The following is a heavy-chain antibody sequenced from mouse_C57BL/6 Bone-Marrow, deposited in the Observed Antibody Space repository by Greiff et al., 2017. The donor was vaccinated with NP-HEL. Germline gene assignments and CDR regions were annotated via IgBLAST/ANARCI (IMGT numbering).Heavy chain of an antibody. CDR1: GFSLTSYG. CDR2: IWSGGST. Sequence: VQLQQLGPGLVQPSQSLSIPCTVSGFSLTSYGVHWVRQSPGKGLEWLGVIWSGGSTDYNAAFISRLSISKDNSKSQVFFKMNSLQADDTAIYYCARNWNWYYFDYWGQGTTLTVSS. V-gene: IGHV2-2*01. CDR3: ARNWNWYYFDY. J-gene: IGHJ2*01. D-gene: IGHD4-1*01.